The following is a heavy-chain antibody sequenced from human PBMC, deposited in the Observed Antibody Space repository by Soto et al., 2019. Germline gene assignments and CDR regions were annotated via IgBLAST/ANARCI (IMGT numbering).Heavy chain of an antibody. CDR2: INAGNGNT. CDR1: GYTFTSYA. J-gene: IGHJ4*02. CDR3: ARDLGGWTDY. V-gene: IGHV1-3*01. D-gene: IGHD6-19*01. Sequence: AASVKVSCKASGYTFTSYAMLWVRQAPGQRLEWMGWINAGNGNTKYSQKFQGRVTITRDTSASTAYMELSSLRSEDTTVYYCARDLGGWTDYWGQGTLVTVSS.